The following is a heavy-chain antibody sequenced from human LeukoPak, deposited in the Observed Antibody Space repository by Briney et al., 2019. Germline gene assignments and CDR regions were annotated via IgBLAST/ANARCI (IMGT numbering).Heavy chain of an antibody. CDR2: IRYDGSNK. V-gene: IGHV3-30*02. J-gene: IGHJ6*03. D-gene: IGHD2-15*01. Sequence: GGSLRLSCAASGFTFSSYGMHWVRQAPGKGLEWVAFIRYDGSNKYYADSVKGRFTISRDNSKNTLYLQMNSLRAEDTAVYYCAIDPSGGGRDYYYYMDVWGKGTTATVSS. CDR1: GFTFSSYG. CDR3: AIDPSGGGRDYYYYMDV.